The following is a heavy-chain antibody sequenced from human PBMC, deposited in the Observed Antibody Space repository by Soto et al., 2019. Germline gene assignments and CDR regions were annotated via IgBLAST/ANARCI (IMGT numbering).Heavy chain of an antibody. D-gene: IGHD4-17*01. J-gene: IGHJ4*02. V-gene: IGHV3-23*01. CDR1: GFTLGRYG. Sequence: VGGLRLSFAAWGFTLGRYGMSWVLQAPLKVLEWVSAFSGSGGSTYYSDSVKGRFTISRDNSKNTLYLQMNSLRAEDTAVYYCAKDFDDYGDLLYFDYWGQGTMVPVSS. CDR2: FSGSGGST. CDR3: AKDFDDYGDLLYFDY.